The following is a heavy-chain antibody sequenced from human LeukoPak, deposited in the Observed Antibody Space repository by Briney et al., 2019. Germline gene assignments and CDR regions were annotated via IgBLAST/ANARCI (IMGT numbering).Heavy chain of an antibody. CDR2: ISAYNGNT. D-gene: IGHD2-2*02. Sequence: ASVKVSCKASGYTFTSYGISWVRQAPGQGLEWMGWISAYNGNTNYAQKLQGRVTMTTDTSTSTAYMELRSLRSDDTAVYYCARDSGYCSSTSCYRGDYWGQGTLVTVSS. CDR3: ARDSGYCSSTSCYRGDY. CDR1: GYTFTSYG. J-gene: IGHJ4*02. V-gene: IGHV1-18*01.